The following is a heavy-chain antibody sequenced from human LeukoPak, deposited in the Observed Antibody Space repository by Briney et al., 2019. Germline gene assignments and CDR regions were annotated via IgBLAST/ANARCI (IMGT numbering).Heavy chain of an antibody. V-gene: IGHV3-48*03. J-gene: IGHJ4*02. CDR1: GFTFSSYE. D-gene: IGHD6-19*01. CDR2: INSSGSTI. CDR3: ARGVRQWLLTYYFDY. Sequence: GGSLRLSCAASGFTFSSYEMNWVRQAPGKGLEWVSYINSSGSTIYYADSVKGRFTISRDNAKNSLYLQMNSLRAEDTAVYYCARGVRQWLLTYYFDYWGQGTLVTVSS.